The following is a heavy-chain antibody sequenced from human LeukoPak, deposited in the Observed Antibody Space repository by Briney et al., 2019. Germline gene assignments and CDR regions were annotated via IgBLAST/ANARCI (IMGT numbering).Heavy chain of an antibody. CDR2: INPSGGST. Sequence: ASVKVSCKASGYTFTSYYMHWVRQAPGQGLEWMGIINPSGGSTSYAQKFQGRVTMTRDTSTSTVYMELSSLRSEDTAVYYCARDPGGYYGSSGPYWSYWGQGTLVTVSS. V-gene: IGHV1-46*01. CDR1: GYTFTSYY. D-gene: IGHD3-22*01. CDR3: ARDPGGYYGSSGPYWSY. J-gene: IGHJ4*02.